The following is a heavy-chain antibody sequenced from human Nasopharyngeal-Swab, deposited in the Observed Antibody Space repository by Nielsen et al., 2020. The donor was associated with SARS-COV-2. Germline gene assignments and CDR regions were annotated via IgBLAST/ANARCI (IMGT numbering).Heavy chain of an antibody. J-gene: IGHJ6*02. D-gene: IGHD1-26*01. Sequence: SETLSLTCTVSGGSISSYYWSWIRQPPGRGLEWIGHIYNRETTNYNPSLKSRVTISPDTSENQFSLKLRSVTAADTAIYYCARHVGSGNFYYYYGMDVWGPETTVTVSS. CDR2: IYNRETT. V-gene: IGHV4-59*08. CDR1: GGSISSYY. CDR3: ARHVGSGNFYYYYGMDV.